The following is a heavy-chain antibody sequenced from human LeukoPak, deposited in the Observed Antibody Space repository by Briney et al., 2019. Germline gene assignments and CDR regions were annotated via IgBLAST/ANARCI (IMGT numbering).Heavy chain of an antibody. CDR1: GFTFSSYA. J-gene: IGHJ4*02. Sequence: GGSLRLSCAASGFTFSSYAMSWVRQAPVKGQEWVSAISGRGGSTYYADSVKGRFTISRDNSKNTLYLQMNSLRAEDTAVYYCAKDLADTYYYDSSGYSPLFDYWGQGTLVTVSS. V-gene: IGHV3-23*01. CDR3: AKDLADTYYYDSSGYSPLFDY. CDR2: ISGRGGST. D-gene: IGHD3-22*01.